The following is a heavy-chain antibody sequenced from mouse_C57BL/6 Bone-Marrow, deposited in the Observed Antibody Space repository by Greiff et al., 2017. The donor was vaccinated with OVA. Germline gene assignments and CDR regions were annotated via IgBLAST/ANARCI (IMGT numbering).Heavy chain of an antibody. Sequence: EVQLVESGPGLVKPSQSLSLSCSVSGYSITSGYYWNWLRQLPGNKLEWMGYISYDGSNNYNPSLKNRISITRNTSKNQFFLKLNSVTTEDTATYYCAGGDVLRYYYAMDYWGQGTSVTVSS. J-gene: IGHJ4*01. CDR2: ISYDGSN. V-gene: IGHV3-6*01. D-gene: IGHD1-1*01. CDR3: AGGDVLRYYYAMDY. CDR1: GYSITSGYY.